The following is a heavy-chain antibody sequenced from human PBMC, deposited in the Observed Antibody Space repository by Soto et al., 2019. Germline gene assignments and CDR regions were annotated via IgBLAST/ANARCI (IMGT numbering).Heavy chain of an antibody. J-gene: IGHJ4*02. CDR1: EFIFSSYW. D-gene: IGHD2-21*02. Sequence: EVQLVESGGGLVQPGGSLRLSCVASEFIFSSYWMSWVRQAPGKGLEWVANIKGDGSAKFYVDSVKGRFTISRDNAKNSLYLQMNSLRAEDTAVYYCAPSRDCPGEYWGQGTLVSVSS. CDR2: IKGDGSAK. V-gene: IGHV3-7*02. CDR3: APSRDCPGEY.